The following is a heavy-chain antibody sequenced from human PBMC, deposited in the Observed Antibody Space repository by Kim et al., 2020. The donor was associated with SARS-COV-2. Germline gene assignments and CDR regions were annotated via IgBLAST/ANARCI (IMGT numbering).Heavy chain of an antibody. V-gene: IGHV1-18*01. Sequence: NAQKLQGRVTMTTDTSTSTAYVGLRSLRSDDTAVYYCAREYGDYVPFDYWGQGTLVTVSS. CDR3: AREYGDYVPFDY. D-gene: IGHD4-17*01. J-gene: IGHJ4*02.